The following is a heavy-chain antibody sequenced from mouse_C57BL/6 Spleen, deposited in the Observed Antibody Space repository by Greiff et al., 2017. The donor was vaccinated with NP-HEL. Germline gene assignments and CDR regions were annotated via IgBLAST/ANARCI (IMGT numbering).Heavy chain of an antibody. CDR3: VRQNGSRVGYFDY. CDR1: GFSFNTYA. Sequence: DVHLVESGGGLVQPKGSLKLSCAASGFSFNTYAMNWVRQAPGKGLEWVARIRSKSNNYATYYADSVKDRFTISRDDSESMLYLQMNNLKTEDTAMYYCVRQNGSRVGYFDYWGQGTTLTVSS. V-gene: IGHV10-1*01. CDR2: IRSKSNNYAT. D-gene: IGHD1-1*01. J-gene: IGHJ2*01.